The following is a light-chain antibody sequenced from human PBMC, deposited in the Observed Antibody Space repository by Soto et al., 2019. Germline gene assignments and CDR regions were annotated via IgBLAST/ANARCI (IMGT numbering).Light chain of an antibody. Sequence: EIVLTQSPDTLSLSRGEGATLSCRASKSISSGYLAWYQQKPGQAPRFLIHGASIRATGIPDRFSGSGSGTDFTLTISRLEPEDFAVYYCQQYGSSPPITFGQGTRLEIK. CDR2: GAS. CDR3: QQYGSSPPIT. V-gene: IGKV3-20*01. J-gene: IGKJ5*01. CDR1: KSISSGY.